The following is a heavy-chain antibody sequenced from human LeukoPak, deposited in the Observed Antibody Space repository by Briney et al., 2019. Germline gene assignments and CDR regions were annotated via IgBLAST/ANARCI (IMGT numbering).Heavy chain of an antibody. V-gene: IGHV4-39*07. CDR3: ASWDDDYLTPFDY. Sequence: PSETLSLTCSVSGGSISSSSYYWGWIRQPPGKGLEWIGSIYHSGSTYYNPSLKSRVTISVDTSKNQFSLKLSSVTAADTAVYYCASWDDDYLTPFDYWGQGTLVTVSS. CDR1: GGSISSSSYY. CDR2: IYHSGST. D-gene: IGHD2/OR15-2a*01. J-gene: IGHJ4*02.